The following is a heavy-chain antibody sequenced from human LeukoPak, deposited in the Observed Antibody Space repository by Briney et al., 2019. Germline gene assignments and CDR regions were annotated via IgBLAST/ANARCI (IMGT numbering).Heavy chain of an antibody. V-gene: IGHV7-4-1*02. CDR3: ARSSCGGNCYSGIFDF. J-gene: IGHJ4*02. D-gene: IGHD2-21*02. Sequence: ASVKVSCKASGYTLSNYAMNWVRQAPGQGPEWMGWIDTTTGNPTYAQGFTGRFVFSLDTSVSTTYLQISSLKAEDTAVYYCARSSCGGNCYSGIFDFWGQGTLVPSPQ. CDR2: IDTTTGNP. CDR1: GYTLSNYA.